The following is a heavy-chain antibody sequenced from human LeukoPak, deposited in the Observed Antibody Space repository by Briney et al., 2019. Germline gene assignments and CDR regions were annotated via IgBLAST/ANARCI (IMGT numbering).Heavy chain of an antibody. J-gene: IGHJ6*03. CDR2: INPSGGST. CDR3: ASAPLPESYYYFYMDV. Sequence: ASVTVSCKASGYTFTSYYMHWVRQAPGQGLEWMGIINPSGGSTSYAQKFQGRVPMTRDISTSTVYMELSSLRSEDTAVYYCASAPLPESYYYFYMDVWGKGTTVTVSS. CDR1: GYTFTSYY. V-gene: IGHV1-46*01.